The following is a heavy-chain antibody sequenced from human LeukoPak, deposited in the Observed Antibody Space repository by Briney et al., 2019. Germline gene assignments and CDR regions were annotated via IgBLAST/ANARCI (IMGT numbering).Heavy chain of an antibody. CDR3: ARDPASLPNDAFVI. CDR1: GGSISSYY. D-gene: IGHD2-2*01. CDR2: IHTSGST. V-gene: IGHV4-4*07. Sequence: SETLSLTCTVSGGSISSYYWSWIRQPAGKGLEWIGRIHTSGSTNYNPSLKSRVTMSVDTSKKQFSLKVTSVTAADTAVYYCARDPASLPNDAFVIWGKGKMLPSLQ. J-gene: IGHJ3*02.